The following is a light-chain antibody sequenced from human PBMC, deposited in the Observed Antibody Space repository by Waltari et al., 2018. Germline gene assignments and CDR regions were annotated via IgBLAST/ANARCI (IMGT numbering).Light chain of an antibody. J-gene: IGLJ2*01. V-gene: IGLV3-1*01. CDR3: QAWDSSTASVV. Sequence: SYELPQPPSVSVSPGQTASITCSGDKLGDKYDCWYQQKTGQSPVLVIYQDRKRPSGIPERFSGSNSGNTATLTISGTQAMDEADYYCQAWDSSTASVVFGGGTKLTVL. CDR1: KLGDKY. CDR2: QDR.